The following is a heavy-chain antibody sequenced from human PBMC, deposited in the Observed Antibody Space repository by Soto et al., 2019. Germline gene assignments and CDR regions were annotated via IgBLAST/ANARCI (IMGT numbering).Heavy chain of an antibody. CDR1: GGSISSGGYY. CDR2: IYYSGST. D-gene: IGHD5-18*01. J-gene: IGHJ4*02. CDR3: AREFSGYSYAHFDY. Sequence: SETLSLTCTVSGGSISSGGYYWSWIRHHPGKGLEWIGYIYYSGSTYYNPSLKSRVTISVDTSKNQFSLKLSSVTAADTAVYYCAREFSGYSYAHFDYWGQGTLVTVSS. V-gene: IGHV4-31*03.